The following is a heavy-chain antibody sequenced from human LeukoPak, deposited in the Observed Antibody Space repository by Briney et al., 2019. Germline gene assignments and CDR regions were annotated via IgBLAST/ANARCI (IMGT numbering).Heavy chain of an antibody. CDR2: TNPDSGGA. CDR3: ARGTDCSGGSCLDY. J-gene: IGHJ4*02. CDR1: GYTFTGNF. V-gene: IGHV1-2*06. D-gene: IGHD2-15*01. Sequence: ASVKVSCKASGYTFTGNFMHWVRQAPGQGLEWMGLTNPDSGGANYAQKFQGRVTMTRDTSISTAYMELSRLRSDDTAVYYCARGTDCSGGSCLDYWGQGTLATVSS.